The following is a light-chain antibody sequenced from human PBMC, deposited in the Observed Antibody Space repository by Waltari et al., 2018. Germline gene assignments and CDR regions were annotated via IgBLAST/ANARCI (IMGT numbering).Light chain of an antibody. CDR2: LAA. J-gene: IGKJ4*01. CDR1: QSITNE. Sequence: EIVLTQSPATLSSSPGERATLSCRASQSITNELAWYQHRPGQPPRLLVYLAATRAAGVPARFSGSGFGTDFTLTISGLEPEDSGVYYCHQRSRWPRAFGGGTKVEIK. V-gene: IGKV3-11*01. CDR3: HQRSRWPRA.